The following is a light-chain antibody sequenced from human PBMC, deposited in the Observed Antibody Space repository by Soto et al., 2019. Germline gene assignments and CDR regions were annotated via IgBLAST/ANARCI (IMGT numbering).Light chain of an antibody. CDR2: DAS. CDR1: QSVINQ. Sequence: LSCRAIQSVINQVAGCQQKXGRAPRLKLYDASTRAAGGPVRFSGSGSETEFTRTIRSRQSEDFALYYGHQYNNWPWTFGQGTKVDIK. J-gene: IGKJ1*01. CDR3: HQYNNWPWT. V-gene: IGKV3-15*01.